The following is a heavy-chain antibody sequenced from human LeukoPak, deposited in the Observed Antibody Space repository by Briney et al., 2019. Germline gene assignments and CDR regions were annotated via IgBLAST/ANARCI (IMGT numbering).Heavy chain of an antibody. CDR2: ISGYNGNT. V-gene: IGHV1-18*01. Sequence: ASATVSCKASGYTFTSYGISWVRQAPGQGLEWMGWISGYNGNTNYAQKVQGRVTMTTDTSTSTAYMEPRSLRSDDTAVYYCARPNYRGGSGSYGGTNWFDPWGQGTLVTVSS. CDR3: ARPNYRGGSGSYGGTNWFDP. J-gene: IGHJ5*02. D-gene: IGHD3-10*01. CDR1: GYTFTSYG.